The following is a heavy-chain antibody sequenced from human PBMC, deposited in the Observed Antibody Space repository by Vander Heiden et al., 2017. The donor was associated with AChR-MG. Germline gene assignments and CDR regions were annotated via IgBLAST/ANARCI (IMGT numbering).Heavy chain of an antibody. CDR1: GGTVSSYA. CDR3: ARGGVVAANYYYYYYMDV. D-gene: IGHD2-15*01. Sequence: QVQLVQSGAEVKTPGSSVKVSCKASGGTVSSYASSWVRQAPGQGLEWMGGIIPIFGTANYAQKFQGRVTITADESTSTAYMELSSLRSEDTAVYYCARGGVVAANYYYYYYMDVWGKGTTVTVSS. CDR2: IIPIFGTA. V-gene: IGHV1-69*01. J-gene: IGHJ6*03.